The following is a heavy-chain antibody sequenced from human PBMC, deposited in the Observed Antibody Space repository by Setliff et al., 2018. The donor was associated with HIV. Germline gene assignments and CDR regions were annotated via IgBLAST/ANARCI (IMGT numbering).Heavy chain of an antibody. CDR3: ARGRHYSNSAPFAIDF. CDR1: GGSFSGYY. J-gene: IGHJ4*02. CDR2: INHSGST. D-gene: IGHD6-6*01. Sequence: SETLSLTCAVYGGSFSGYYWSWIRQPPGKGLEWIGEINHSGSTNYNPSLKSRVAISVDTSKNQLSVKLSSVTAADTAVYYCARGRHYSNSAPFAIDFWGQGMLVTVSS. V-gene: IGHV4-34*01.